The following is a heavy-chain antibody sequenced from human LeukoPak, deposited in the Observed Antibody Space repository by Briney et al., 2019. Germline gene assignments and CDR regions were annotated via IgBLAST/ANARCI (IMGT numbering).Heavy chain of an antibody. Sequence: PGGSLRLSCAASGFTFDDYAMHWVRQAPGKGLEWVSGITWSNGEIAYADSVKGRFTISRDNAKNSLYLQMNSLRTEDTAVYYCAKSLRNGSGWASDYWGQGTLVTVSS. D-gene: IGHD6-19*01. CDR3: AKSLRNGSGWASDY. CDR1: GFTFDDYA. J-gene: IGHJ4*02. V-gene: IGHV3-9*01. CDR2: ITWSNGEI.